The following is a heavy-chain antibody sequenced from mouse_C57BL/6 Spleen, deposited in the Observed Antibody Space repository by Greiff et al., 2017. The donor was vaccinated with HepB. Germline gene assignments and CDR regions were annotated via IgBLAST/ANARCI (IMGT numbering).Heavy chain of an antibody. V-gene: IGHV5-6*01. CDR1: GFTFSSYG. CDR3: ASSYYYGPNYYAMDY. CDR2: ISSGGSYT. D-gene: IGHD1-1*01. Sequence: EVKLMESGGDLVKPGGSLKLSCAASGFTFSSYGMSWVRQTPDKRLEWVATISSGGSYTYYPDSVKGRFTISRDNAKNTLYLQMSSLKSEDTAMYYCASSYYYGPNYYAMDYWGQGTSVTVSS. J-gene: IGHJ4*01.